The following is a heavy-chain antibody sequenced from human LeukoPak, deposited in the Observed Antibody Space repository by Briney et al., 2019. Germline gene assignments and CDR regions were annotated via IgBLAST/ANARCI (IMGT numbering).Heavy chain of an antibody. V-gene: IGHV3-23*01. J-gene: IGHJ4*02. Sequence: QTGGSLRLSCAASGFTFSSYAMSWVCQAPGKGLEWVSAISGSGGSTYYADSVKGRFTISRDNSKNTLYLQMNSLRAEDTAVYYCAKDIAARGLFDYWGQGTLVTVSS. CDR2: ISGSGGST. CDR1: GFTFSSYA. D-gene: IGHD6-6*01. CDR3: AKDIAARGLFDY.